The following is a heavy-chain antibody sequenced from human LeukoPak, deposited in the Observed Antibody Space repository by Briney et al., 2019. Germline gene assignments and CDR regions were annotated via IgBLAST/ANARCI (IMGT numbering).Heavy chain of an antibody. D-gene: IGHD2-15*01. J-gene: IGHJ3*02. V-gene: IGHV5-51*01. Sequence: GESLKISCKGSGYSFTSYWIGWVRQMPGKGLEWMGIIYPGDSDTRYSPSFQGQVTIPADKSISTAYLQWSSLKASDTAMYYCARQGGYCSGGSCLLGAFDIWGQGTMVTVSS. CDR3: ARQGGYCSGGSCLLGAFDI. CDR2: IYPGDSDT. CDR1: GYSFTSYW.